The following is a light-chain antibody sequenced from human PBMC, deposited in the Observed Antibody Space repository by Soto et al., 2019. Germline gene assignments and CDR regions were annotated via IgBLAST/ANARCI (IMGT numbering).Light chain of an antibody. CDR3: QHYKTWPLA. CDR1: QGVGST. Sequence: EIIMTQSPATLSVSPGERFTLSCRASQGVGSTLAWYRQQPGQAPRLLIYDAYIRASGVPARFSGSGSGTEFTLTISGLQSEDFAVYFCQHYKTWPLAFGGGTKVDI. CDR2: DAY. V-gene: IGKV3-15*01. J-gene: IGKJ4*01.